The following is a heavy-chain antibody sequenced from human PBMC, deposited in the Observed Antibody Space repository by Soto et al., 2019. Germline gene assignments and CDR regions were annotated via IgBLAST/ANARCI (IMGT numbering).Heavy chain of an antibody. CDR3: ARGPGGPDGPGDY. V-gene: IGHV1-3*01. Sequence: QVQLVQSGAEVKKPGASVKVSCKASGYTFTSYAMHWVRQAPGQRLEWMGWINAGNGNTKYSQKFQDRVTITRDTSASTPYMELSSLRSEDTAVYYCARGPGGPDGPGDYWGQGTLVTVSS. CDR1: GYTFTSYA. CDR2: INAGNGNT. D-gene: IGHD2-15*01. J-gene: IGHJ4*02.